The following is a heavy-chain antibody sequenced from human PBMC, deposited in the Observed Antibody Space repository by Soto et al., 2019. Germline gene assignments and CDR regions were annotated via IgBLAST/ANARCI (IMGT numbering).Heavy chain of an antibody. V-gene: IGHV3-33*01. Sequence: PGGSLRLSCAASGITFITYGVHWVRQAPGKGLEWVASVWNDGINKKYADSVKGRFTVSRDNSQKRVFLEMNSLRAEDTAVYYCARAPWRSCGSASCPNYFDYWGQGTLVTVSS. CDR2: VWNDGINK. D-gene: IGHD2-2*01. CDR1: GITFITYG. CDR3: ARAPWRSCGSASCPNYFDY. J-gene: IGHJ4*02.